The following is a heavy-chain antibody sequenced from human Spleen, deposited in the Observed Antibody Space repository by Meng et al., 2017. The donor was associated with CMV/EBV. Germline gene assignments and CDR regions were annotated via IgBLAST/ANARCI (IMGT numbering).Heavy chain of an antibody. CDR1: GFPFSVYW. V-gene: IGHV3-74*01. CDR2: INRDGSIT. Sequence: GGSLRLSCVASGFPFSVYWMHWVRQAPGKGLVWVSRINRDGSITDYADSVKGRFTISRDNAKNTVYLQMNSLRVEDSAVYYCARAARLFPSDYWGQGTLVTVSS. J-gene: IGHJ4*02. D-gene: IGHD6-6*01. CDR3: ARAARLFPSDY.